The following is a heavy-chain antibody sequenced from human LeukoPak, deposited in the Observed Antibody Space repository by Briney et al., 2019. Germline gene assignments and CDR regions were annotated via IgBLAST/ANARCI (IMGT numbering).Heavy chain of an antibody. CDR2: ISSSSSYI. J-gene: IGHJ4*02. Sequence: GGSLRLSCAASGFTFSSYSMNWVRQAPGKGLEWVSSISSSSSYIYYADSVKGRFTISRDNAKNSLYLLMNSLRAEDTAVYYCARLDSSGYYYFDYWGQGTLVTVSS. V-gene: IGHV3-21*01. CDR1: GFTFSSYS. D-gene: IGHD3-22*01. CDR3: ARLDSSGYYYFDY.